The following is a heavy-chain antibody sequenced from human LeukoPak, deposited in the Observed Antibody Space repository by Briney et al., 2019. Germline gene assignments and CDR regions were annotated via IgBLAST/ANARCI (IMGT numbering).Heavy chain of an antibody. CDR1: GGSISSSSYY. D-gene: IGHD2-2*01. CDR2: SYYIGST. J-gene: IGHJ6*04. Sequence: SETLSLTCTVSGGSISSSSYYWGWIRQPPGKGLEWIGSSYYIGSTYYNPSRKSRATISVDTSKNQFYLKMSCVTAADTDVYYCARVLVPLYGMDVWGKGTTVTVSS. V-gene: IGHV4-39*01. CDR3: ARVLVPLYGMDV.